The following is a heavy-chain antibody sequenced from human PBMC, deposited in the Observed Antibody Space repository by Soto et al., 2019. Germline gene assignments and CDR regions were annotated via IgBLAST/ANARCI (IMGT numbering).Heavy chain of an antibody. Sequence: ASVKVSCKVSGYTLTELSMHWVRQAPGKGLERMGGFDPEDGETIYAQKFQGRVTMTEDTSTDTAYMELSSLRSEDTAVYYCATVLPLYCSGGSCYSEGGWFDPWGQGTLVTVSS. J-gene: IGHJ5*02. CDR1: GYTLTELS. V-gene: IGHV1-24*01. D-gene: IGHD2-15*01. CDR2: FDPEDGET. CDR3: ATVLPLYCSGGSCYSEGGWFDP.